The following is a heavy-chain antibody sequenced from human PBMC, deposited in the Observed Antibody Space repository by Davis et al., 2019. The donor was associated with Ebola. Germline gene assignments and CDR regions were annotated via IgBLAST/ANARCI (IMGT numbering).Heavy chain of an antibody. CDR2: IYHSGST. J-gene: IGHJ4*02. D-gene: IGHD6-13*01. CDR3: ARGQRRATAAAGIGSIDY. CDR1: GGSISSGGYS. V-gene: IGHV4-30-2*01. Sequence: SQTLSLTCAVSGGSISSGGYSWSWIRQPPGKGLEWIGYIYHSGSTYYNPSLKSRVTISVDRSKNQFSLKLSSVTAADTAVYYCARGQRRATAAAGIGSIDYWGQGTLVTVSS.